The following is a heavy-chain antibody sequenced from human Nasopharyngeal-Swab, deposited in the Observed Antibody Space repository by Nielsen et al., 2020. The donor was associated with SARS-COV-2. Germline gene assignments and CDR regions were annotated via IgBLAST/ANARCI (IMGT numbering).Heavy chain of an antibody. V-gene: IGHV4-59*01. J-gene: IGHJ6*02. CDR2: IYYSGST. CDR3: ARVEGGFYRPYYYGMDV. D-gene: IGHD3-16*01. Sequence: WIRQPPGKGLEWTGYIYYSGSTNYNPSLKSRVTISVDTSKNQFSLKLSSVTAADTAVYYCARVEGGFYRPYYYGMDVWGQGTTVTVSS.